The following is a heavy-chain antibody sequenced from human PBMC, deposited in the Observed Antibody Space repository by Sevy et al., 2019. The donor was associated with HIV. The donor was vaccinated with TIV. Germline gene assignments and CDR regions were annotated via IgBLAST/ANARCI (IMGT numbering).Heavy chain of an antibody. CDR1: GFIFGSYS. CDR3: VREYGSRFGVCSSLGCYFDY. CDR2: IDTSSSSI. Sequence: GGSLRLACAASGFIFGSYSMNWVRQAPGKGLEWISYIDTSSSSIDYADSVKGRFTISRDNRKNSLYLQMNSLRAEDTAVYYCVREYGSRFGVCSSLGCYFDYWGQGALVTVSS. V-gene: IGHV3-48*04. D-gene: IGHD2-2*01. J-gene: IGHJ4*02.